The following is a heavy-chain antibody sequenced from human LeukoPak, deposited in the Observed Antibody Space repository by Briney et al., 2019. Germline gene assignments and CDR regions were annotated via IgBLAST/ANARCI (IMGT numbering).Heavy chain of an antibody. J-gene: IGHJ4*02. CDR3: TPDYYFEY. Sequence: GGSLRLSCAASGFTFSNAWMGWVRQAPGKGLEWIGHIKTKTDGGTTYYAAPVKGRFTISRDDSRNTLYLQMNSLRTEDTAMYYCTPDYYFEYWGQGTLVTVSS. CDR1: GFTFSNAW. CDR2: IKTKTDGGTT. V-gene: IGHV3-15*01.